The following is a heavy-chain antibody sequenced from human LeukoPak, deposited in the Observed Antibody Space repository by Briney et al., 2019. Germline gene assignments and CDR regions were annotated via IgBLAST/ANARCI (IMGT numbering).Heavy chain of an antibody. V-gene: IGHV3-11*05. Sequence: GGSLRLSCAASGLAFSGTYMSWIRQAPGKGLDWDSHISSSGTYAEYADSVKGRFTISKDNAKNALYLQMNSLRGEDTAVYYCVRAIGRGPGGHFDYWGQGTLVTVSS. CDR2: ISSSGTYA. J-gene: IGHJ4*02. D-gene: IGHD3-10*01. CDR1: GLAFSGTY. CDR3: VRAIGRGPGGHFDY.